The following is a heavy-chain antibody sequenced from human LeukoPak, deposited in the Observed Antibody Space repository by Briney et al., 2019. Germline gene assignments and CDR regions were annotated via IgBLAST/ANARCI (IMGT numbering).Heavy chain of an antibody. CDR3: ARGDDSGYYDYFDY. J-gene: IGHJ4*02. Sequence: PGGSPRLSCAASGFTVDSNYLSWVRQAPGKGLEWVSTIYTGGNTYYAASVKGRFTISRDFSKNTVFLHMNSLRAEDTAMYYCARGDDSGYYDYFDYWGQGALVTVSS. CDR2: IYTGGNT. V-gene: IGHV3-53*01. D-gene: IGHD3-22*01. CDR1: GFTVDSNY.